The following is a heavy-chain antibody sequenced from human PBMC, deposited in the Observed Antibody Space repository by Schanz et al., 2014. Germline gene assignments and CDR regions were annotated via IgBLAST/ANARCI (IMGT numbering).Heavy chain of an antibody. CDR1: GFPFSDYY. V-gene: IGHV4-31*02. CDR2: ISYSGST. D-gene: IGHD3-16*01. J-gene: IGHJ6*02. Sequence: VQLVESGGGLVQPGGSRRLSCTASGFPFSDYYMSWIRLLPGKGLEWIGYISYSGSTSFNPSLKSRLTMSVDTSKNQFSLRLSSVTAADTAVYYCARHGGIPYYPMDVWGQGTTVTVSS. CDR3: ARHGGIPYYPMDV.